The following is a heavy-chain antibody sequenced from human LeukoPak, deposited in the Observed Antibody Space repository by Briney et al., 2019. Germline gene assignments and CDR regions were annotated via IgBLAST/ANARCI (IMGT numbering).Heavy chain of an antibody. CDR2: IKQDGSEK. D-gene: IGHD2-15*01. Sequence: GGSLRLSCAASGFTFSSYWMSWVRQAPGKGLEWVANIKQDGSEKYYVDSVKGRFTISRDNAKNSLYLQMNSLRAEDTAVYYCAREARNFRYCSGGSCYASSYYYYYYMDVWGKGTTVTVSS. V-gene: IGHV3-7*01. CDR1: GFTFSSYW. J-gene: IGHJ6*03. CDR3: AREARNFRYCSGGSCYASSYYYYYYMDV.